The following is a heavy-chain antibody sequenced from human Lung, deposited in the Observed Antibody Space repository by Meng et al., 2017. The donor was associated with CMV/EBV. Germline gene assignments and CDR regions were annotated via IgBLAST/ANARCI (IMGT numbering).Heavy chain of an antibody. D-gene: IGHD2/OR15-2a*01. Sequence: ASXXVSXKTSGYNFRHHGISWLRQAPGQSLEWIGWITPYNGDTKYEQKLQGRLTMTTDTFTNTVYMDLRRLRSDDTAAYFCATDGPTSMEPFKYLDQGTLVTFSS. J-gene: IGHJ4*02. CDR2: ITPYNGDT. CDR1: GYNFRHHG. CDR3: ATDGPTSMEPFKY. V-gene: IGHV1-18*01.